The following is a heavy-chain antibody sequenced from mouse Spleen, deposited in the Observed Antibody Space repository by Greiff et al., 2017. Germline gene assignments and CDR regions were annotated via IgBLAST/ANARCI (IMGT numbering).Heavy chain of an antibody. CDR2: ISDGGSYT. J-gene: IGHJ3*01. CDR3: ARDSSRFAY. Sequence: EVQLQESGGGLVKPGGSLKLSCAASGFTFSSYAMSWVRQTPEKRLEWVATISDGGSYTYYPDNVKGRFTISRDNAKNNLYLQMSHLKSEDTAMYYCARDSSRFAYWGQGTLVTVSA. CDR1: GFTFSSYA. V-gene: IGHV5-4*01.